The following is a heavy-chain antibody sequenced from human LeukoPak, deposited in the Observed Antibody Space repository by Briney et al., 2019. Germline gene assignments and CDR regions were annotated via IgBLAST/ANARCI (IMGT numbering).Heavy chain of an antibody. D-gene: IGHD4-17*01. Sequence: SSVTLSFKSSVCTCSSNGISWVRHAPGQGLGWMGRIIPIFGTANYAHKFQGRVTITTDESTSTAYMELSSLRSEDTAVYYCAATTVTTIDYWGQGTLVTVSS. V-gene: IGHV1-69*05. CDR1: VCTCSSNG. J-gene: IGHJ4*02. CDR2: IIPIFGTA. CDR3: AATTVTTIDY.